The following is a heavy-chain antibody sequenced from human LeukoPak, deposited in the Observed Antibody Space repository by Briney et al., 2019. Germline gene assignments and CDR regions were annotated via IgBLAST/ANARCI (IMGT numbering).Heavy chain of an antibody. Sequence: SETLSLTCTVSGGSISSSTYYWAWIRQSPGKGLEWLGTIYYDGSTFYSPSFKSRVTISINASKKQLSLNLASVTAADTAVYYCARRGDAWQILYSFDVWGQGTAVIVSS. CDR3: ARRGDAWQILYSFDV. CDR2: IYYDGST. CDR1: GGSISSSTYY. V-gene: IGHV4-39*01. J-gene: IGHJ3*01. D-gene: IGHD2-15*01.